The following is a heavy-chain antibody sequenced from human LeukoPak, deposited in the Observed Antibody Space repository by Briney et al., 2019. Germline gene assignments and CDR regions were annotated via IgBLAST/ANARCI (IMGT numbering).Heavy chain of an antibody. Sequence: GGSLRLSCAASGFTFSNYWMHWVRQAPGKGLVWVSRINSDGINTSYADSVKGRFTISRDNAKNTLNLQMNSLRAEDTAVYYCAKVAGSWDAIDYWGQGTLVTVSS. CDR1: GFTFSNYW. V-gene: IGHV3-74*01. D-gene: IGHD2-15*01. CDR3: AKVAGSWDAIDY. J-gene: IGHJ4*02. CDR2: INSDGINT.